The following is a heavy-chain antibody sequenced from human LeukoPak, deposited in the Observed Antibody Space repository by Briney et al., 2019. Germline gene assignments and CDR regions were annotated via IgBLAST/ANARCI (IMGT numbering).Heavy chain of an antibody. D-gene: IGHD3-10*01. V-gene: IGHV3-23*01. J-gene: IGHJ4*02. CDR1: GFTFSSYA. CDR2: ISGSGGST. Sequence: PGGSLRLSCAASGFTFSSYAMSWVRQAPGKGLEWVSAISGSGGSTYYADSVKGRFTISRDNSKNTLYLQMNSLRAEDTAVYYCAKMPNLRVVGSGTGYWGQGTLVTVSS. CDR3: AKMPNLRVVGSGTGY.